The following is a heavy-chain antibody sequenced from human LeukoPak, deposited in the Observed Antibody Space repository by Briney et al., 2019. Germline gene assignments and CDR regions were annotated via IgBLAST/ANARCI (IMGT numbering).Heavy chain of an antibody. CDR2: IYYSAST. V-gene: IGHV4-31*03. CDR3: ARGRSGSWSGYGMDV. D-gene: IGHD6-13*01. J-gene: IGHJ6*02. CDR1: GGSISSGGYY. Sequence: SQTLSLTCTVSGGSISSGGYYWSWIRQYPGKGLEWFGYIYYSASTYYNPSLKSRVTISVDTSKTQFSLKLSSVTAGDTAVYYCARGRSGSWSGYGMDVWGQGTTVTVSS.